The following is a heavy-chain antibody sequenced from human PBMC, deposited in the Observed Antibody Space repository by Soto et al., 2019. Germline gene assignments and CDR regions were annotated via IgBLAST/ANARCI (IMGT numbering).Heavy chain of an antibody. D-gene: IGHD3-16*01. J-gene: IGHJ4*02. Sequence: QVQLVESGGGVVQPGRSLRLSCAASGFTFSSYGMHWVRQAPGKGLEWVAVISYDGSNKYYADSVKGRFTISRDNSKNTLYLQMNGLRAEDRVVYYCAKALRGGRATMGEAGFDYGGRGPLVTVSS. CDR2: ISYDGSNK. CDR3: AKALRGGRATMGEAGFDY. CDR1: GFTFSSYG. V-gene: IGHV3-30*18.